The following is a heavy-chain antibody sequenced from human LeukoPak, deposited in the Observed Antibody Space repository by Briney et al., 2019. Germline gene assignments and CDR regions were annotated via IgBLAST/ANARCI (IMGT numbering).Heavy chain of an antibody. D-gene: IGHD1-26*01. CDR1: GFTFSSYA. J-gene: IGHJ4*02. Sequence: GRSLRLSCAASGFTFSSYAMHWVRQAPGKGLEWVAVISYDGSNKYYADSVKGRFTISRDNSKNTLYLQMNSLRAEDTAVYYCARDSGYSGGYYFDYWGQGTLVTVSS. CDR2: ISYDGSNK. CDR3: ARDSGYSGGYYFDY. V-gene: IGHV3-30-3*01.